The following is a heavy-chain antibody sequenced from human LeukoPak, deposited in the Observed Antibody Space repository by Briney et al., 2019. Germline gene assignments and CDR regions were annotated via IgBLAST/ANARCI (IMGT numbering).Heavy chain of an antibody. J-gene: IGHJ4*02. CDR2: YI. D-gene: IGHD6-13*01. V-gene: IGHV3-21*01. CDR3: PRDAHKAAAGL. Sequence: YIYYADSVKGRFTISRDKAKNSLYLQMNSLRAEDTAVYYCPRDAHKAAAGLWGQGTLVTVSS.